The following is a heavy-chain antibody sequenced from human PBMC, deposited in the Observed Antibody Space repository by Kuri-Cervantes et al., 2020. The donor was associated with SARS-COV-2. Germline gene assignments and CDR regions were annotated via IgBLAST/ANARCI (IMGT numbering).Heavy chain of an antibody. CDR2: IFPRDSDT. V-gene: IGHV5-51*01. CDR1: GYSFSSSW. J-gene: IGHJ4*02. CDR3: ARRAGVHSSHHFDY. D-gene: IGHD6-19*01. Sequence: GESLKISCKGSGYSFSSSWIGWVRQMPGKGLEWMGIIFPRDSDTRYSPSFQGQVTISVDKSISTAYLQWSSLKASDTAMYYCARRAGVHSSHHFDYWGQGTLVTVSS.